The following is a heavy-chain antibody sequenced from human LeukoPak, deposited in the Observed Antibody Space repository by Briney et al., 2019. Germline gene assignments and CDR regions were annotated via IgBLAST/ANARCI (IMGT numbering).Heavy chain of an antibody. J-gene: IGHJ4*02. CDR2: ISAYNGNT. V-gene: IGHV1-18*01. CDR3: ARCLKNYYDSSGYTWGYYFDY. CDR1: GYTFTSYG. Sequence: ASVKVSCKASGYTFTSYGISWVRQGPGQGLEWKGWISAYNGNTNYAQKLQGRVTITTDTSTSTAYMELRSLRSDDTAVYYCARCLKNYYDSSGYTWGYYFDYWGQGTLVTVSS. D-gene: IGHD3-22*01.